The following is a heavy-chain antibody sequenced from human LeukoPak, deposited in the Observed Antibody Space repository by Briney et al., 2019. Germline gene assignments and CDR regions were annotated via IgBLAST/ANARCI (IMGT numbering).Heavy chain of an antibody. V-gene: IGHV4-61*09. CDR3: ARGRGGVVLYYYYYMDV. D-gene: IGHD3-3*01. J-gene: IGHJ6*03. CDR1: GGSISSGSYY. CDR2: INHSGST. Sequence: PSQTLSLTCTVSGGSISSGSYYWSWIRQPAGKGLEWIGEINHSGSTNYNPSLKSRVTISVDTSKNQFSLKLSSVTAADTAVYYCARGRGGVVLYYYYYMDVWGKGTTVTVSS.